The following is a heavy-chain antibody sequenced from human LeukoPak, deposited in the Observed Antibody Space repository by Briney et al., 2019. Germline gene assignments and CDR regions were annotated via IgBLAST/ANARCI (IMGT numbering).Heavy chain of an antibody. CDR1: GGSISSYY. Sequence: PSETLSLTCTVSGGSISSYYWSRIRQPPGKGLEWIGYIYYSGSTNYNPSLKSRVTISVDTSKNQFSLKLSSVTAADTAVYYCARQHGYSGYADAFDIWGQGTMVTVSS. V-gene: IGHV4-59*08. CDR3: ARQHGYSGYADAFDI. D-gene: IGHD5-12*01. CDR2: IYYSGST. J-gene: IGHJ3*02.